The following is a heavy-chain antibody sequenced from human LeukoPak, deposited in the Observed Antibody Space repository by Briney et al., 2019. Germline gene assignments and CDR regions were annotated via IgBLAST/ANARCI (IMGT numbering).Heavy chain of an antibody. Sequence: GASVKVSCKASGYTFTSYYIHWVRQAPGQGLEWMGIITPSGGSTSYAQKFQGRVTMTRDTSTSTVYMELSSLRSEDTAVYYCARKGGIAARPMDYWGQGTLVTVSS. V-gene: IGHV1-46*01. CDR1: GYTFTSYY. CDR3: ARKGGIAARPMDY. J-gene: IGHJ4*02. CDR2: ITPSGGST. D-gene: IGHD6-6*01.